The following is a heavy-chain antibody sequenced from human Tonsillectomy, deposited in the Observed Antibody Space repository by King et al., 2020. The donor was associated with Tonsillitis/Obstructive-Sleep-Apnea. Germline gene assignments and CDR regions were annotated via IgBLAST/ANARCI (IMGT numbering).Heavy chain of an antibody. D-gene: IGHD3-3*01. CDR3: AGDGPRTTFGVYHGCYYYYFYMDV. V-gene: IGHV3-30*10. CDR2: ISYDGSNK. J-gene: IGHJ6*03. Sequence: VQLVESGGGVVQPGRSLRLSCAASGFTFSSYAMHWVRQAPGKGLEWVAGISYDGSNKYYTDSVKGRFTISRDNSKNTLYLQMNSLGAEDTAVYYCAGDGPRTTFGVYHGCYYYYFYMDVWGKGTPVTVSS. CDR1: GFTFSSYA.